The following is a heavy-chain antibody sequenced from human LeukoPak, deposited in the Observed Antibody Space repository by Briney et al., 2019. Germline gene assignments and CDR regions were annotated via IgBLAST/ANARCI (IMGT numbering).Heavy chain of an antibody. D-gene: IGHD6-13*01. CDR2: ISSSSSYI. CDR1: GFTFSSYS. CDR3: AREDPGIAAAGFDY. V-gene: IGHV3-21*01. J-gene: IGHJ4*02. Sequence: PGRSLRLSCAASGFTFSSYSMNWVRQAPGKGLEWVSSISSSSSYIYYADSVKGRFTISRDNAKNSLYLQMNSLRAEDTAVYYCAREDPGIAAAGFDYWGQGTLVTVSS.